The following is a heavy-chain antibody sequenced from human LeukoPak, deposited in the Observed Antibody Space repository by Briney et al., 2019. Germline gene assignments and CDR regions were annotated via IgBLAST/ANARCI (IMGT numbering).Heavy chain of an antibody. Sequence: GGSLRLFCAASGFTFSSYWMSWVRQAPGKGLEWVANIKQDGSEKYYVDSVKGRFTISRDNAKNSLYLQMNSLRAEDTAVYYCARDNMVRGVIIDYYYYGMDVWGQGTTVTVSS. J-gene: IGHJ6*02. CDR3: ARDNMVRGVIIDYYYYGMDV. CDR1: GFTFSSYW. D-gene: IGHD3-10*01. V-gene: IGHV3-7*01. CDR2: IKQDGSEK.